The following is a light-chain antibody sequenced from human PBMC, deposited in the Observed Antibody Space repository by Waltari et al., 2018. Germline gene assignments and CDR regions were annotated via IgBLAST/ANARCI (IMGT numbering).Light chain of an antibody. CDR2: RAT. V-gene: IGKV1-5*03. Sequence: DIQMTQSPSTLSASIGDRVTITCRASQTIISWLAWYQQKPGQAPRLLIYRATALETGVPSRFSGTGSGTEFPLTINGLQPDDSATYFCQQYDSFWSFGQGTKVEVK. CDR3: QQYDSFWS. CDR1: QTIISW. J-gene: IGKJ1*01.